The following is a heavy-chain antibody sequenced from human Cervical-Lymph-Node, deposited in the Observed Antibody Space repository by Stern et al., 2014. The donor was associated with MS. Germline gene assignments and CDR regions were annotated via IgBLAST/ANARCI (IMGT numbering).Heavy chain of an antibody. D-gene: IGHD6-13*01. J-gene: IGHJ4*02. CDR2: IYYSGST. CDR3: ARAPEGGSWYYYFDY. CDR1: GGSISSYY. Sequence: QVQLVESGPGLVKPSETLSLTCTVSGGSISSYYWSWIRQPPGKGLEWIGYIYYSGSTNYNPSLKSRVTISVDTSKNQFSLKLSSVTAADTAVYYCARAPEGGSWYYYFDYWGQGTLVTVSS. V-gene: IGHV4-59*01.